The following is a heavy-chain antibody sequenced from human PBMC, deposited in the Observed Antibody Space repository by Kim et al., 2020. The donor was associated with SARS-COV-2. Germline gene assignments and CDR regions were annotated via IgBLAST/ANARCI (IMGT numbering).Heavy chain of an antibody. CDR2: IYYSGST. J-gene: IGHJ4*02. D-gene: IGHD1-1*01. CDR3: ARGAKNWNDEGRFDY. V-gene: IGHV4-59*01. Sequence: SETLSLTCTVSGGSISSYYWSWIRQPPGKGLEWIGYIYYSGSTNYNPSLKSRVTISVDTSKNQFSLKLSSVTAADTAVYYCARGAKNWNDEGRFDYWGQG. CDR1: GGSISSYY.